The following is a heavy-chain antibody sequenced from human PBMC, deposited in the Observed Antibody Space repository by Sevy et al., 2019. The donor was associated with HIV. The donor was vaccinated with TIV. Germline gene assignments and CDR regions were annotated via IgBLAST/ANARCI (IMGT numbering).Heavy chain of an antibody. Sequence: GGSLRLSCAASGFTFSSYGMHWVRQAPGKGLEWVAVISYDGSNKYYADSVKGRFTISRDNSKNTLYLQMNSLRAEDTAVYYCAKDLGNGSSWYLFDYWGQGTLVTVSS. D-gene: IGHD6-13*01. CDR1: GFTFSSYG. V-gene: IGHV3-30*18. CDR2: ISYDGSNK. J-gene: IGHJ4*02. CDR3: AKDLGNGSSWYLFDY.